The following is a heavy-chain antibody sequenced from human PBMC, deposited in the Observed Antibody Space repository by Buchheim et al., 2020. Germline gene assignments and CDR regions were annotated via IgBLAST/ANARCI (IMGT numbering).Heavy chain of an antibody. CDR3: ARDPNGSFDY. V-gene: IGHV3-23*01. D-gene: IGHD1-26*01. CDR2: ITGGGVTT. J-gene: IGHJ4*02. CDR1: GFIFSRFD. Sequence: EVQLLESGGGLVQPGGSLRLSCAASGFIFSRFDMSWSRQAPGQGLEWVSTITGGGVTTNYADPAKARFTISSDNSKNMLYLQMSNLRAEDTALYYCARDPNGSFDYWGQGTL.